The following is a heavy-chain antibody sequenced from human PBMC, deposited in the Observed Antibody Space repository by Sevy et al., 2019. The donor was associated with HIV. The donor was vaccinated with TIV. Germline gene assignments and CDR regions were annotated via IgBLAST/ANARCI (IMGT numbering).Heavy chain of an antibody. CDR3: VGRRYSYTYSWSYHFDY. Sequence: GGSLRLSCAASGLTFSDYYMSWIRQAPGKGLEWLSYISSSGTTLYSADSVEGRFAISRDNAKNSLYLQMNSLRAEDTAVYFCVGRRYSYTYSWSYHFDYWGQGALVTVSS. V-gene: IGHV3-11*01. D-gene: IGHD5-18*01. CDR1: GLTFSDYY. CDR2: ISSSGTTL. J-gene: IGHJ4*02.